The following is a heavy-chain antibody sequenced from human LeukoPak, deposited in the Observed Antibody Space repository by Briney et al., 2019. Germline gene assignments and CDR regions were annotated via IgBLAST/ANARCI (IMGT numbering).Heavy chain of an antibody. D-gene: IGHD5-24*01. CDR3: ARGRLMRCLQNRYYYMDV. CDR2: INPSGGST. Sequence: GASVKVSCKASGYTFTSHYMHWVRQAPGQGLEWMGRINPSGGSTSYAQNFQGRVTMTRDMSTSTVYMELSSLRSEDTAVYYCARGRLMRCLQNRYYYMDVWGKGTTVTVSS. J-gene: IGHJ6*03. CDR1: GYTFTSHY. V-gene: IGHV1-46*01.